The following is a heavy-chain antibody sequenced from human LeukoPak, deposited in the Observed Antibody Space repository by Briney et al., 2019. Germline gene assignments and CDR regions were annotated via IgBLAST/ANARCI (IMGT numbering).Heavy chain of an antibody. D-gene: IGHD4-23*01. CDR3: ATSEGGGFFDY. CDR2: MHHTGST. Sequence: SETLSLTCSVSGYSINSGYHWGWIRQPPGKGLEWIAIMHHTGSTHYNPSLQSRVTISIDTSKNHFSLKLRSVSAADTAIYYCATSEGGGFFDYWGQGTPVAVSS. J-gene: IGHJ4*02. V-gene: IGHV4-38-2*01. CDR1: GYSINSGYH.